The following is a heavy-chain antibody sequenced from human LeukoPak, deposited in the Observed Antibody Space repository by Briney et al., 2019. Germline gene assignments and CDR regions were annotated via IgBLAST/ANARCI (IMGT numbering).Heavy chain of an antibody. D-gene: IGHD3-3*01. J-gene: IGHJ5*02. V-gene: IGHV1-2*02. CDR2: INPNSGGT. CDR1: GYTFTGYY. CDR3: ARGPFDFWSGYPTGWFDP. Sequence: ASVKVSCKASGYTFTGYYMHWVRQAPGQGLEWMGWINPNSGGTNYAQKFQGRVTMTRDTSISTAYMELSRLRSDDTAVYYCARGPFDFWSGYPTGWFDPWGQGTLVTVSS.